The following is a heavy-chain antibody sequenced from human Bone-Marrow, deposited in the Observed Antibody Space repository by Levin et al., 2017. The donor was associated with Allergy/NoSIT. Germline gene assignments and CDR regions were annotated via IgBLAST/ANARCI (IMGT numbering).Heavy chain of an antibody. CDR1: GGSISSSSYY. Sequence: TSETLSLTCTVSGGSISSSSYYWGWIRQPPGKGLEWIGSIYYSGSTYYNPSLKSRVTISVDTSKNQFSLKLSSVTAADTAVYYCASHGDYAFDYWGQGTLVTVSS. V-gene: IGHV4-39*01. CDR3: ASHGDYAFDY. D-gene: IGHD4-17*01. CDR2: IYYSGST. J-gene: IGHJ4*02.